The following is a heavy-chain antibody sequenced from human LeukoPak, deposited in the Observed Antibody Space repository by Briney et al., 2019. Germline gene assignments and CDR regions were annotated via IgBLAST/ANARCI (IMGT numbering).Heavy chain of an antibody. V-gene: IGHV3-23*01. J-gene: IGHJ4*02. D-gene: IGHD1-26*01. CDR1: GFTFSSYA. CDR3: AASEGTIVGANFDY. CDR2: ISGSGGST. Sequence: GGSLRLSCAASGFTFSSYAMSWVRQAPGKGQERVSAISGSGGSTYYADSVKGRFTISRDNSKNTLYLQMNSLRAEDTAVYYCAASEGTIVGANFDYWGQGTLVTVSS.